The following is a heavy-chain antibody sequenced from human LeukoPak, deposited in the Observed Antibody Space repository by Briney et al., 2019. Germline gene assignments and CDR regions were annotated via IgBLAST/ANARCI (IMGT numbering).Heavy chain of an antibody. J-gene: IGHJ4*02. CDR2: ISWNSGSI. CDR1: GFTFDDYA. Sequence: GGSLRLSCAASGFTFDDYAMHWVRQAPGKGLEWVSGISWNSGSIGYADSVKGRFTISRDNAKNSLYLQMNSLRAEDTALYYCAKSQERYSSDSAFDYWGQGTLVTVSS. CDR3: AKSQERYSSDSAFDY. V-gene: IGHV3-9*01. D-gene: IGHD6-19*01.